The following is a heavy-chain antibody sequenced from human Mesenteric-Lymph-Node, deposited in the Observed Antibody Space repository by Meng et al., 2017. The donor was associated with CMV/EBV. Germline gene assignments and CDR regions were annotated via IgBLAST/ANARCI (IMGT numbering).Heavy chain of an antibody. D-gene: IGHD3-22*01. CDR2: IKQDGSEK. V-gene: IGHV3-7*01. CDR1: GLTFSSYW. Sequence: GESLKISCAASGLTFSSYWMSWVRQAPGKGLEWVANIKQDGSEKYYVDSVKGRFTISRDNAKNSLYLQMNSLRDEDTAVYYCAMRITMISDSWGQGTLVTVSS. CDR3: AMRITMISDS. J-gene: IGHJ5*01.